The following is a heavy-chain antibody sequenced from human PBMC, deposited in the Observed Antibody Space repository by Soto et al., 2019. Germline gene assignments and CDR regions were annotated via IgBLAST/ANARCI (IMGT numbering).Heavy chain of an antibody. CDR2: VIPKYDSV. CDR1: GGTSNFYT. Sequence: QVQLVQSGAEVKKPGSSVKVSCEASGGTSNFYTINWVRQAPGQGLEWIGQVIPKYDSVNYAQRFQGRVSISADKSTNTAYMELSSLRSEDTALYYCATWRSYSGSYCFDYWGQGTLVSVSS. D-gene: IGHD3-10*01. CDR3: ATWRSYSGSYCFDY. V-gene: IGHV1-69*06. J-gene: IGHJ4*02.